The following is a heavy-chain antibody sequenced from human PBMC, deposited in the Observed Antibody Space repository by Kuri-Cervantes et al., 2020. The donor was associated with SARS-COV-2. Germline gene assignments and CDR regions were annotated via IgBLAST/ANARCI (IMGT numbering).Heavy chain of an antibody. D-gene: IGHD3-3*01. V-gene: IGHV4-34*03. J-gene: IGHJ4*01. Sequence: SETLSLTCAVYGGSFNDYLWTWIRQPPGKGLEWIGEISHSGSAKYNPSLKSRVTMSVATSKNQFSLKLNSVTAADTAVYYCTGGIFGIFIRDWGQGILVTVSS. CDR2: ISHSGSA. CDR3: TGGIFGIFIRD. CDR1: GGSFNDYL.